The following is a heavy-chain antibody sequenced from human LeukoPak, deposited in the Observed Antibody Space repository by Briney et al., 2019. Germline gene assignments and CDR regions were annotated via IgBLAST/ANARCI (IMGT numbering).Heavy chain of an antibody. J-gene: IGHJ4*02. D-gene: IGHD4-17*01. CDR3: AKAYYDDYATAPRDFYY. CDR2: IYSGGRT. CDR1: GFTVSSNY. V-gene: IGHV3-66*01. Sequence: GGSLRLSCAASGFTVSSNYMSWVRQAPGKGLEWVSVIYSGGRTYYADSVKGRFTISRDISKNTLYLQMNSLRAEDTAVYYCAKAYYDDYATAPRDFYYWGQGTLVTVSS.